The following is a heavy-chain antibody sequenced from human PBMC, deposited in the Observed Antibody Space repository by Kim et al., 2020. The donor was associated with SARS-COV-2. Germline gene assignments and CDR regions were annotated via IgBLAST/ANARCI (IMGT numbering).Heavy chain of an antibody. CDR1: GFTFTNYW. Sequence: GGSLRLSCEASGFTFTNYWMHWVRQAPGKGLVWVSRINTDGSTANGADSVKGRFTISRDNAKNTVYLQLNSLSAEDTAGYYCARTLTACFDAFDVWGQG. J-gene: IGHJ3*01. D-gene: IGHD3-16*01. V-gene: IGHV3-74*01. CDR3: ARTLTACFDAFDV. CDR2: INTDGSTA.